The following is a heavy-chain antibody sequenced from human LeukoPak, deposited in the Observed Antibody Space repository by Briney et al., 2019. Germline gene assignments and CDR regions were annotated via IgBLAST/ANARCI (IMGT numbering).Heavy chain of an antibody. CDR3: ASRRYYDSSGYWAPYYFDY. CDR2: IYYSGST. J-gene: IGHJ4*02. V-gene: IGHV4-39*01. CDR1: GGSISSSSYY. Sequence: SETLSLTCTVSGGSISSSSYYWGWIRQPPGKGLEWIGSIYYSGSTYYNPSLKSRVTISVDTSKNQFSLKLSSVTAAGTAVYYCASRRYYDSSGYWAPYYFDYWGQGTLVTVSS. D-gene: IGHD3-22*01.